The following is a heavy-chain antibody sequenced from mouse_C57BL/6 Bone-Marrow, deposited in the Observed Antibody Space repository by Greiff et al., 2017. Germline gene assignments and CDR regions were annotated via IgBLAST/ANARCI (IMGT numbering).Heavy chain of an antibody. J-gene: IGHJ3*01. CDR3: ARRVYGAWFAY. Sequence: QVQLKQSGAELAKPGASVKLSCKASGYTFTSYWMHWVKQRPGQGLEWIGYINPSSGYTKYNQKFKDKVTLTADKSSSTAYMQLSSLTYEDSAVYYCARRVYGAWFAYWGQGTLVTVSA. CDR1: GYTFTSYW. D-gene: IGHD1-1*02. V-gene: IGHV1-7*01. CDR2: INPSSGYT.